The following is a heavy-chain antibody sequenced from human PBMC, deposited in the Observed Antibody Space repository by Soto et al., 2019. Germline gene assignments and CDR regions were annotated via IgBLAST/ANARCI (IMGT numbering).Heavy chain of an antibody. CDR2: ISGSGGRS. D-gene: IGHD3-16*01. J-gene: IGHJ4*02. V-gene: IGHV3-23*01. CDR3: AKAYFVWSSEQTYYFDY. Sequence: GGSLRLSCAASGFTFSNYSMTWVRRGPGKGLEWVSGISGSGGRSYYADSVKGRFTISRDNSKSTLYLQMNSLRAEDTAVYYCAKAYFVWSSEQTYYFDYWGQGTLVSVSS. CDR1: GFTFSNYS.